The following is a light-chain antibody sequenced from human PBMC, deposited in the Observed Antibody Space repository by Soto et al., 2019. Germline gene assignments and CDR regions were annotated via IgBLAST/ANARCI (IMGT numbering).Light chain of an antibody. Sequence: QSVLTQSSSASASLGSSVKLTCTLISGHSSYVIAWHQQQPGKAPRYLMKLEGSGSYNKGSGVPDRFSGSSSGADRYLTISNLQFEDEADYYCETWDSKSWVFGGGAKLTVL. CDR2: LEGSGSY. J-gene: IGLJ3*02. CDR1: SGHSSYV. CDR3: ETWDSKSWV. V-gene: IGLV4-60*02.